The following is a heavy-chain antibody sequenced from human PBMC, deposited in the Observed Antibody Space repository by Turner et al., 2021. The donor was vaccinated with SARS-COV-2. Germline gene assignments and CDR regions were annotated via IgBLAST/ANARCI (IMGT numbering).Heavy chain of an antibody. CDR2: SPSGGTT. CDR3: AKDPGLGTGISKDY. V-gene: IGHV3-53*02. Sequence: EVQLVETGGGLIQPGGSLRLSCAASGLTVSSNYMSWVRQAPGKGLEWVSAISPSGGTTYYAGSVKGRFTISRDKSKNTVYLEMNSLKGEDTAVYYCAKDPGLGTGISKDYWGQGTLVIVSS. CDR1: GLTVSSNY. D-gene: IGHD3-10*01. J-gene: IGHJ4*02.